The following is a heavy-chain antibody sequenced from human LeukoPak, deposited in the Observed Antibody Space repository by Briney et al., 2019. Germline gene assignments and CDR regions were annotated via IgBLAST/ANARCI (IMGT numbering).Heavy chain of an antibody. CDR3: AREGITIFGVVIPYYMDV. CDR1: GGSISSSDYY. Sequence: PSETLSLTCTVSGGSISSSDYYWAWIRQPPGNGLEWIGNIYYTGSTSYNPSLKSRVTMSTDTSKNQFSLKLSSVTAADTAVYYCAREGITIFGVVIPYYMDVWGKGTTVTVSS. V-gene: IGHV4-39*07. CDR2: IYYTGST. J-gene: IGHJ6*03. D-gene: IGHD3-3*01.